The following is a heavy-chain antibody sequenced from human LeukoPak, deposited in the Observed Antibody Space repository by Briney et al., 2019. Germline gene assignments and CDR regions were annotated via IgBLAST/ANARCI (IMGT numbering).Heavy chain of an antibody. D-gene: IGHD3-10*01. CDR1: GYSISSGYY. CDR2: IYHSGST. Sequence: SETLSLTCTVSGYSISSGYYWGWIRQPPGKGLEWIGSIYHSGSTYYNPSLKSRVTISVDTSMSQFSLKLSSVTAADTAVYFCARQPIRGAYDYWGQGTLVTVSS. J-gene: IGHJ4*02. V-gene: IGHV4-38-2*02. CDR3: ARQPIRGAYDY.